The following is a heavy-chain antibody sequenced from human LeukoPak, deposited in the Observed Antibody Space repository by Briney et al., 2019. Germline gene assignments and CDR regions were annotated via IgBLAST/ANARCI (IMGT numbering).Heavy chain of an antibody. CDR1: GGTFTCYA. J-gene: IGHJ4*02. V-gene: IGHV1-69*05. Sequence: SVTVSCKASGGTFTCYAISWVRQAPGQGLEWMGRIIPIFGTANYAQKFQGRVTITTNESTSTAYMELSSVRSEDTAVYYCARDHYYDSSGYFDYWGQGTLVTVSS. CDR3: ARDHYYDSSGYFDY. CDR2: IIPIFGTA. D-gene: IGHD3-22*01.